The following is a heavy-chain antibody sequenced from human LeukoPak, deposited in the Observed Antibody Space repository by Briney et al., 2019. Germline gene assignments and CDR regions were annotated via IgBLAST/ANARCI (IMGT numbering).Heavy chain of an antibody. CDR2: ISYDGSNK. CDR1: GFTFSSYG. Sequence: GSLRLSFAASGFTFSSYGMHWGPQAPGKGVEGGAVISYDGSNKYYADSVKGRFTISRDNSKNTLYLQMNSLRAEDTAVYYCAKDSYYESSGYPDYWGQGTLVTVSS. CDR3: AKDSYYESSGYPDY. V-gene: IGHV3-30*18. D-gene: IGHD3-22*01. J-gene: IGHJ4*02.